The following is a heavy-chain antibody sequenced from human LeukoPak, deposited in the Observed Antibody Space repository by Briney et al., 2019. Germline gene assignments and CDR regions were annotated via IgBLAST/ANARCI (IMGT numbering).Heavy chain of an antibody. CDR2: ISGSGGST. V-gene: IGHV3-23*01. CDR1: GFTFSSYA. Sequence: GGSLRLSCAASGFTFSSYAMSWVRQAPGKGLEWVSAISGSGGSTYYVDSVKGRFTISRDNSKNTLYLQMNSLRAEDTAVYYCAGFYDILTGRPIWGQGTMVTVSS. CDR3: AGFYDILTGRPI. D-gene: IGHD3-9*01. J-gene: IGHJ3*02.